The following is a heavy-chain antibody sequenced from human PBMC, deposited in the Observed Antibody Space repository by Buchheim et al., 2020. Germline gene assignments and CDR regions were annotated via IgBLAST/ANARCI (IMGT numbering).Heavy chain of an antibody. CDR1: GYTFTSYY. CDR2: IIPILGIA. J-gene: IGHJ6*02. Sequence: QVQLVQSGAEVKKPGASVKVSCKASGYTFTSYYMHWVRQAPGQGLEWMGRIIPILGIANYAQKFQGRVTITADKSTSTAYMELSSLRSEDTAVYYCARGYCSSTSCYNGKYYYYYGMDVWGQGTT. CDR3: ARGYCSSTSCYNGKYYYYYGMDV. D-gene: IGHD2-2*02. V-gene: IGHV1-69*09.